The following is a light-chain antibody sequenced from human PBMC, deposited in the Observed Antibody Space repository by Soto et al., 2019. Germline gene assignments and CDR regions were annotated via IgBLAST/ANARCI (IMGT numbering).Light chain of an antibody. CDR1: QSISRW. Sequence: DIQITHSPSTLPASVVDRVTITFRARQSISRWLVWYQQKPGKAPKLLIYDASSLESGVPSRFSGSGSGTEFTLTISSLQPDDFATYYCKQYNSYYSFGQGTKVDIK. CDR3: KQYNSYYS. J-gene: IGKJ2*03. V-gene: IGKV1-5*01. CDR2: DAS.